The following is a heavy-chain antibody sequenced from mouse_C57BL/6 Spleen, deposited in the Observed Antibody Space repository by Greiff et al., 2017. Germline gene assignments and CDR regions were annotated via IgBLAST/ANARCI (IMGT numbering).Heavy chain of an antibody. CDR2: IDPEDGDT. J-gene: IGHJ2*01. V-gene: IGHV14-1*01. CDR3: TTPLRRDYFDY. Sequence: EVKLQQSGAELVRPGASVKLSCTASGFNIKDYYMHWVKQRPEQGLEWIGRIDPEDGDTEYAPKFQGKATMTADTSSNTAYLQLSSLTSEDTAVYYCTTPLRRDYFDYWGQGTTLTVSS. CDR1: GFNIKDYY. D-gene: IGHD2-4*01.